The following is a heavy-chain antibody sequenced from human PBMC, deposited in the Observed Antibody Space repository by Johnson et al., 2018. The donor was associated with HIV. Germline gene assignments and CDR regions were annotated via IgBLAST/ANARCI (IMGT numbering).Heavy chain of an antibody. V-gene: IGHV3-33*03. J-gene: IGHJ3*02. CDR3: TTGVFHAFDI. CDR1: GFTFSSYG. Sequence: QVQLVESGGGVVQPGRSLRLSCAASGFTFSSYGIHWVRQAPGKGLEWVAVIWYDVSSAIYTDSVTGRFTISRDNTKNTVYLQMNSLRAEDTAVYYCTTGVFHAFDIWGQGTMVTVSS. D-gene: IGHD1-1*01. CDR2: IWYDVSSA.